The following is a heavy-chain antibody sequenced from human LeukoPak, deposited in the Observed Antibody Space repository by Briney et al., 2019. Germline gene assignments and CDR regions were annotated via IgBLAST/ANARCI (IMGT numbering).Heavy chain of an antibody. J-gene: IGHJ4*02. CDR3: RSGGIYSVAAFGL. Sequence: GSLSLSWPASGFTFHYYGMRWVRPAPGKGLEWVAVINWNGGSTGYADSVQGRFTISSDNARKSRYLQVNRLRGEGTSLYYCRSGGIYSVAAFGLWGEGTLVTVSS. CDR2: INWNGGST. D-gene: IGHD1-26*01. V-gene: IGHV3-20*04. CDR1: GFTFHYYG.